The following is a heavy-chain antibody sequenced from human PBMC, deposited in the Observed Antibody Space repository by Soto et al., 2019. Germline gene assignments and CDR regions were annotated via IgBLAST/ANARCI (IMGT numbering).Heavy chain of an antibody. V-gene: IGHV4-59*01. CDR2: IYYSGST. Sequence: SETLSLTCTVSGGSISSYYWSWIRQPPGKGLEWIGYIYYSGSTNYNPSLKSRVTISVDTSKNQFSLKLSSVTAADTAVYYCARDFPDGFDPWGQGTLVTVSS. J-gene: IGHJ5*02. CDR3: ARDFPDGFDP. CDR1: GGSISSYY.